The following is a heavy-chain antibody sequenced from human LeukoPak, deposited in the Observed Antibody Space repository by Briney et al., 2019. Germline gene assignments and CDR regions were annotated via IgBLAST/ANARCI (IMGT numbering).Heavy chain of an antibody. V-gene: IGHV4-34*01. CDR3: ARGPLLHQYSSEPTGIDY. J-gene: IGHJ4*02. D-gene: IGHD6-25*01. CDR2: INHSGST. CDR1: GGSFSGYC. Sequence: PSETLSLTCAVYGGSFSGYCWSWIRQPPGKGLEWIGEINHSGSTNYNPSLKSRVTISVDTSKNQFSLKLSSVTAADTAVYYCARGPLLHQYSSEPTGIDYWGQGTLVTVSS.